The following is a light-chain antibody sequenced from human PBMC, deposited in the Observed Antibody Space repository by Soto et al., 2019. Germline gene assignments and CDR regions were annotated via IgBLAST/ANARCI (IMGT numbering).Light chain of an antibody. V-gene: IGLV1-51*01. J-gene: IGLJ2*01. CDR3: ATWDHSLSGGI. CDR1: GSNIGTNF. CDR2: DNN. Sequence: QSVLTQPPSVSAAPGQQVTISCSGSGSNIGTNFVSWYQQVPGTAPTLLIYDNNKRPSGIPDRFSASKSGTSATLAITGLQTGDEAYYYCATWDHSLSGGIFGGGTQLTVL.